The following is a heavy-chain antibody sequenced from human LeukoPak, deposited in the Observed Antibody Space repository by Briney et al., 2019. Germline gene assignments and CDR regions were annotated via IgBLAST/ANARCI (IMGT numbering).Heavy chain of an antibody. D-gene: IGHD3-22*01. V-gene: IGHV1-18*01. CDR3: ARDTTLYYDSSGMPGN. CDR2: ISAYNGNT. CDR1: GYTFTSYG. Sequence: GASVKVSCKASGYTFTSYGISWVRQAPGQGLEWMGWISAYNGNTNYAQKLQGRVTMTTDTSTSTAYMELRSLRSDDTAVYYCARDTTLYYDSSGMPGNWGQGTLVTVSS. J-gene: IGHJ4*02.